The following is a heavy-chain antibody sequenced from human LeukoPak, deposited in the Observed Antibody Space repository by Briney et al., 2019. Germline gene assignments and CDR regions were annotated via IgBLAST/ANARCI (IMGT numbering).Heavy chain of an antibody. CDR2: INSDGSST. V-gene: IGHV3-23*03. CDR3: AKDDAAVAVPGY. J-gene: IGHJ4*02. Sequence: GGSLRLSGAASGFTFSSYAMSWVRQAPGKGLVWVSRINSDGSSTNYADSVKGRFTISRDNAKNTLYLQMNSLRAEDTAVYYCAKDDAAVAVPGYWGQGTLVTVSS. D-gene: IGHD6-19*01. CDR1: GFTFSSYA.